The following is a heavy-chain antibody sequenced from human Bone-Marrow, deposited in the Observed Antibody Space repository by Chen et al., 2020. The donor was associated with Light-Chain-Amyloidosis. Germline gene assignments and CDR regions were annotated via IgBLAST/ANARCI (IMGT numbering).Heavy chain of an antibody. Sequence: EVQLEQSGPEGKKPGESLKISCKGSGYTFPNYWIGWVRQMPGKGLDWMGFIYPDDSAARYSPSFEGQVTISADKSITTAYLQWRSLKASDTAMYYCARRRDGYNFDYWGQGTLVTVSS. J-gene: IGHJ4*02. CDR2: IYPDDSAA. V-gene: IGHV5-51*01. D-gene: IGHD5-12*01. CDR3: ARRRDGYNFDY. CDR1: GYTFPNYW.